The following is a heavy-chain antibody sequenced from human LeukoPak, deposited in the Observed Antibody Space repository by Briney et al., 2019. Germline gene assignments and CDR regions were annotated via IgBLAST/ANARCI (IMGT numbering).Heavy chain of an antibody. V-gene: IGHV3-66*03. CDR2: IYTSGST. Sequence: GGSLRLSCAASGFTVSSNYMSWARQAPGKGLEWVSVIYTSGSTYYADSVKGRFTISRDNSKNILYLQMNSLRVEDTAVYYCAREGVYSTGGYWGQGTLVTVSS. CDR1: GFTVSSNY. CDR3: AREGVYSTGGY. J-gene: IGHJ4*02. D-gene: IGHD4-11*01.